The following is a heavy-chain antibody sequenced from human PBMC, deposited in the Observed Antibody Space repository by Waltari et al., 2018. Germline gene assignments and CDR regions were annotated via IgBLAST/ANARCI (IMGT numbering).Heavy chain of an antibody. CDR2: IKPSRGGT. Sequence: QVQVVQSGAEVRKPRASVRVSCKASGYTFTDYYMHWARQAPGERPEWIGWIKPSRGGTDYARKFQGRVTMTRDPSISTDYMGLSRLRSDDTAIYVYARERLDTPKVWYYMDVWGRGTTVSVSS. J-gene: IGHJ6*03. V-gene: IGHV1-2*02. CDR1: GYTFTDYY. CDR3: ARERLDTPKVWYYMDV. D-gene: IGHD5-18*01.